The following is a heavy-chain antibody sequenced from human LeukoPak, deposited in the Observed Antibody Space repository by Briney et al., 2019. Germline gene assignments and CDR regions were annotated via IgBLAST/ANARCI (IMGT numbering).Heavy chain of an antibody. J-gene: IGHJ4*02. CDR3: SKDLSRWSYKLSPYYFYY. CDR1: GFTFSSYG. V-gene: IGHV3-30*02. Sequence: GGSLRLSCAASGFTFSSYGMHWVRQAPGKGLEWVAFIRYDGSNKYYADSVKGRFTISRDNSKNTLYLQMNSLRAEDTAVYSGSKDLSRWSYKLSPYYFYYWGQGTLVTVSS. CDR2: IRYDGSNK. D-gene: IGHD1-26*01.